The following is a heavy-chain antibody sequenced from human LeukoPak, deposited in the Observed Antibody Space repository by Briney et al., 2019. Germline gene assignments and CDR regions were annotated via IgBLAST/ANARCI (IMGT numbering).Heavy chain of an antibody. D-gene: IGHD3-10*01. CDR1: GGTFSSYA. Sequence: AVKLSCKASGGTFSSYAISWVRQGPGQGLGWMGGIIPIFGTANYAQKFQGRVTITTDESTSTAYMELSSLRSEDTAVYYCARVGEGHAFDIWGQGTMVTVSS. J-gene: IGHJ3*02. CDR3: ARVGEGHAFDI. V-gene: IGHV1-69*05. CDR2: IIPIFGTA.